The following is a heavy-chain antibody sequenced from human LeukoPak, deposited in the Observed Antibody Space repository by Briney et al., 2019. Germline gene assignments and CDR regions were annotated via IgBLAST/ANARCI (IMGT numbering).Heavy chain of an antibody. CDR1: GYTFTGYY. CDR3: AREFGELYFDY. CDR2: INPNSGGT. J-gene: IGHJ4*02. D-gene: IGHD3-10*01. V-gene: IGHV1-2*04. Sequence: ASVTVSCTASGYTFTGYYMHWVRQAPGQGLEWMGWINPNSGGTNYAQKFQGWDTMTRDTSISTAYMELSRLRSDDTAVYYCAREFGELYFDYWGQGTLVTVSS.